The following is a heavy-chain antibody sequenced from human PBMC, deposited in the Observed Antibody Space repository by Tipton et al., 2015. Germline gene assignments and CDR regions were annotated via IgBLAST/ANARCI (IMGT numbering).Heavy chain of an antibody. J-gene: IGHJ4*02. CDR1: GYIFTSFW. CDR2: IYPGDSET. Sequence: VQLVQSGAEVKKPGESLKISCKGSGYIFTSFWIGWVRQMPGKGLEWMGTIYPGDSETRYNPSFQGQVTISADKSITTASLQWRSLKASDTAMYYCVRRARRVGSHSYPYYFDYWGQGTLVPVSS. CDR3: VRRARRVGSHSYPYYFDY. D-gene: IGHD1-26*01. V-gene: IGHV5-51*01.